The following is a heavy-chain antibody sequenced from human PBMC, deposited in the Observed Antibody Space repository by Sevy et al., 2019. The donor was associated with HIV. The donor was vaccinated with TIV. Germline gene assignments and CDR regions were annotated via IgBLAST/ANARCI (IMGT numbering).Heavy chain of an antibody. CDR3: TRWKAAQSIFDY. J-gene: IGHJ4*02. CDR2: LKSDVYGGTV. CDR1: GFTFGAYC. D-gene: IGHD6-13*01. V-gene: IGHV3-49*04. Sequence: GGSLRLSCTASGFTFGAYCMSWVRQAPGKGLEWVAFLKSDVYGGTVDHAASVRGRFVISRDDSKTIAYLQMNDLKTEDTCVYYCTRWKAAQSIFDYWGQGALVTVSS.